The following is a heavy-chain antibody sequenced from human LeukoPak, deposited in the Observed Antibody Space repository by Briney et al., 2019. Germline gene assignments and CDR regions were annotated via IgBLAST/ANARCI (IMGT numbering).Heavy chain of an antibody. D-gene: IGHD3-22*01. J-gene: IGHJ4*02. Sequence: PSETLSLTCAVYGGSFSGYYWSWIRQAPGKGLEWIGEINHSGSTNYNPSLKSRVTISVDTSKNQFSLKLSSVTAADTAVYYCARASPLYYYDSSGYYYWGQGTLVTVSS. CDR3: ARASPLYYYDSSGYYY. CDR1: GGSFSGYY. V-gene: IGHV4-34*01. CDR2: INHSGST.